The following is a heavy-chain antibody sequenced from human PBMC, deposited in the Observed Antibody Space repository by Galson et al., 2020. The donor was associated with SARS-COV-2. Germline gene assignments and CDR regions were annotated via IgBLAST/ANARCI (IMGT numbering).Heavy chain of an antibody. Sequence: SETLSLTCTVSGGSISSSSYYWGWIRQPPGKGLEWIGSIYYSGSTYYNPSLKSRVTISVVTSKNQFSLKLSSVTAADTAVYYCARDERGIAVEGGVDYWGQGTLVTVSS. J-gene: IGHJ4*02. V-gene: IGHV4-39*07. CDR2: IYYSGST. CDR1: GGSISSSSYY. D-gene: IGHD6-19*01. CDR3: ARDERGIAVEGGVDY.